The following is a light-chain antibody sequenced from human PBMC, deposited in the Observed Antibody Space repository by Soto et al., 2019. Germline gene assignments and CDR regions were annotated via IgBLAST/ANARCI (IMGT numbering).Light chain of an antibody. Sequence: DNPMTQYPFTLSASVGDRVTITCRASQSISSWLAWSQQKPGNAPKLLIYKASTLESGCPPNHIRRQSGTECTLTISNQQPEYCATNFFQQDNSYPWTVGQGTKGDIK. V-gene: IGKV1-5*03. CDR1: QSISSW. CDR2: KAS. J-gene: IGKJ1*01. CDR3: QQDNSYPWT.